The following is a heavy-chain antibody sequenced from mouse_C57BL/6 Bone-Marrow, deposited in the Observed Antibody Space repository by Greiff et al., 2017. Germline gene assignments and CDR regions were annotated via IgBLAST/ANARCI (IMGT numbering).Heavy chain of an antibody. D-gene: IGHD1-1*01. J-gene: IGHJ3*01. CDR3: ARSRLRYGFAY. CDR1: GYTFTSSG. V-gene: IGHV1-81*01. CDR2: IYPRSGNT. Sequence: VQLQQSGAELARPGASVKLSCKASGYTFTSSGISWVKQRTGQGLEWIGEIYPRSGNTYYNEKFKGKATLTADKSSSTAYMELRSLTSEDSAVYFCARSRLRYGFAYWGQGTLVTVSA.